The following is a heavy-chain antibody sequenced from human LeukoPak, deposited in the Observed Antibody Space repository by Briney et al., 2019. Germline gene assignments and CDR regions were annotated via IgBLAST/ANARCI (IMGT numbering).Heavy chain of an antibody. CDR3: ARDSSSPLSTWDWFDP. Sequence: ASVKVSCKASGYTFTSYAMNWVRQAPGQGLEWMGWINTNTGNPTYAQGSTGRFVFSLDTSVSTAYLQISSLKAEDTAVYYCARDSSSPLSTWDWFDPWGQGTLVTVSS. CDR1: GYTFTSYA. J-gene: IGHJ5*02. D-gene: IGHD6-6*01. CDR2: INTNTGNP. V-gene: IGHV7-4-1*02.